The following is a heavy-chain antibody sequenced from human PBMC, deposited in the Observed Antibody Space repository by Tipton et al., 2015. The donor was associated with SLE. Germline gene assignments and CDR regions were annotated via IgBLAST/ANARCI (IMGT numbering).Heavy chain of an antibody. CDR3: ASRPRGIAVAGTNPYFQH. J-gene: IGHJ1*01. V-gene: IGHV4-39*07. CDR2: IYYGGIT. Sequence: TLSLTCIVSGGSISSANYYWGWIRQPPGKGLEWIGNIYYGGITYYNPSLKSRVTISVDTSKNQFSLKLSSVTAADTAVYYCASRPRGIAVAGTNPYFQHGGQGTLVTVSS. CDR1: GGSISSANYY. D-gene: IGHD6-19*01.